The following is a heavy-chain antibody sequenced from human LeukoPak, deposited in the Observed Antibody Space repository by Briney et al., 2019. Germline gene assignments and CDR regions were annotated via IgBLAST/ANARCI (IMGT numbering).Heavy chain of an antibody. CDR3: AKGATSPYGGFPVTYHYYLDV. V-gene: IGHV1-18*01. CDR2: ISAYNGNT. Sequence: ASVKVSCKASGYTFTSYGISWVRQAPGQGLEWMGWISAYNGNTNYAQKLQGRVTMTTDTSTSTAYMELRSLRSDDTAVYYCAKGATSPYGGFPVTYHYYLDVWGKGNKVPVS. J-gene: IGHJ6*03. D-gene: IGHD4-23*01. CDR1: GYTFTSYG.